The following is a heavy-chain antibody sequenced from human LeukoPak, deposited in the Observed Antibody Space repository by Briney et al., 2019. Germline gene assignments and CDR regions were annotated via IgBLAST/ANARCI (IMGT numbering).Heavy chain of an antibody. CDR2: IYYSGST. V-gene: IGHV4-59*01. D-gene: IGHD2-2*01. CDR3: AKSLVWVVVPAAMMN. J-gene: IGHJ4*02. CDR1: GGSISSYY. Sequence: PSETLSLTCTVSGGSISSYYWSWIRQPPGKGLEWIGYIYYSGSTNYNPSLKSRVTISVDTSKNQFSLKLSSVTAADTAVYYCAKSLVWVVVPAAMMNWGQGTLVTVSS.